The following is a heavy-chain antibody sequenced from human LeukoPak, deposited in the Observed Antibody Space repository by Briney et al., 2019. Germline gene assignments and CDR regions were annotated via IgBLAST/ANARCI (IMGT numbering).Heavy chain of an antibody. CDR3: ARGMSEYSSGWYEYYFDY. Sequence: PSETLSLTCTVSGGSISSYYWSWIRQPAGKGLEWIGRIYTSGSTNYNPSLKSRVTMSVDTSKNQFSLKLSSVTAADTAVYYCARGMSEYSSGWYEYYFDYWGQGTLVTVSS. CDR1: GGSISSYY. V-gene: IGHV4-4*07. D-gene: IGHD6-19*01. J-gene: IGHJ4*02. CDR2: IYTSGST.